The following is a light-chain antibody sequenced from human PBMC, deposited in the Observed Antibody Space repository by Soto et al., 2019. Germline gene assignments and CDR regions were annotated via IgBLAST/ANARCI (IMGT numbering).Light chain of an antibody. CDR3: QQSYRFPRT. CDR1: QGISSY. Sequence: DIQLTQSPSFLSASVGDRVTITWRASQGISSYLAWYQQKPGKAPKLLISTATTLQSGVPSRFSGSGSGTDFTLSISDLQPEDFATYYCQQSYRFPRTFGQGTRLEI. J-gene: IGKJ5*01. CDR2: TAT. V-gene: IGKV1-9*01.